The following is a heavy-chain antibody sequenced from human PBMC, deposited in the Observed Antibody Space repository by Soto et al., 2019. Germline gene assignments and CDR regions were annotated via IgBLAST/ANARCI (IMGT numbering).Heavy chain of an antibody. V-gene: IGHV3-7*01. CDR1: GFTFSSYW. CDR3: ARDHITYYDILTGPEDWFDP. CDR2: IKQDGSEK. D-gene: IGHD3-9*01. Sequence: EVQLVESGGGLVQPGGSLRLSCAASGFTFSSYWMSWVRQAPGKGLEWVANIKQDGSEKYYVESVKGRFTISRDNAKNSLYLQMNSRRAEDTAVYYCARDHITYYDILTGPEDWFDPWGQGTLVTVSS. J-gene: IGHJ5*02.